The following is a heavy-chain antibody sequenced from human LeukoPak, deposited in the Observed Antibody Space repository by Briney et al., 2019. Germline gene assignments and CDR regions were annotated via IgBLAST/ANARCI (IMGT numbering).Heavy chain of an antibody. CDR2: VASDGNDK. D-gene: IGHD1-26*01. CDR1: GFTFNSYA. J-gene: IGHJ4*02. V-gene: IGHV3-30-3*01. Sequence: GGSLRLSCAASGFTFNSYALHWVRQAPGKGLEWVAVVASDGNDKHHADSVKGRFTISRDNSKNTLYLQMNSLRTEDTAVYYCARDSGRYAKYYFDSWGQGTLVTVSS. CDR3: ARDSGRYAKYYFDS.